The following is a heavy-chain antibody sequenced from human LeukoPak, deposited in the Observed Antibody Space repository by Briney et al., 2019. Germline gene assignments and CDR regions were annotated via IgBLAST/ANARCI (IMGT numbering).Heavy chain of an antibody. D-gene: IGHD3-22*01. V-gene: IGHV3-33*06. J-gene: IGHJ4*02. Sequence: GRSLRLSCAASGYTFSSYGMHWVRQAPGKGLEWVAVIWYDGSNKYYADSVKGRFTISRDNSKNTLYLQMNSLRAEDTAVYYCAKDLQYYYDSSGYSPNFDYWGQGTLVTVSS. CDR2: IWYDGSNK. CDR3: AKDLQYYYDSSGYSPNFDY. CDR1: GYTFSSYG.